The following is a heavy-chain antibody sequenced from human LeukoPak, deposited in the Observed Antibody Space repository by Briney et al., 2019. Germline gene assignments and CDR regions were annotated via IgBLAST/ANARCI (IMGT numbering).Heavy chain of an antibody. V-gene: IGHV3-66*01. CDR3: TRGQSYCGADCYSD. J-gene: IGHJ4*02. CDR1: GFTFSSYA. D-gene: IGHD2-21*02. Sequence: PGGSLRISCAASGFTFSSYAMSWVRQPPGNGLEWVSVMYTGGGRYYGDSVKGRFTISRDNSKNTVFLQMNSLRVEDTALYYCTRGQSYCGADCYSDWGQGTLVTVSS. CDR2: MYTGGGR.